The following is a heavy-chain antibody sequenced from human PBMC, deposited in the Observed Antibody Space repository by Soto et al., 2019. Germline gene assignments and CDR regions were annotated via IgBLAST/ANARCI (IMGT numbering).Heavy chain of an antibody. J-gene: IGHJ4*02. CDR1: GGSIGSSSSY. D-gene: IGHD3-10*02. CDR3: ARHPYVGGSPGYFDY. CDR2: LYYSGST. Sequence: QLQLQESGPGLVKPSETLSLTCTVSGGSIGSSSSYWGWIRQPPGEGLEWIGTLYYSGSTYYNPSLKSRVTISADTSTNQFSLKLSSVTAADTALYFCARHPYVGGSPGYFDYWGQGTLVTVSS. V-gene: IGHV4-39*01.